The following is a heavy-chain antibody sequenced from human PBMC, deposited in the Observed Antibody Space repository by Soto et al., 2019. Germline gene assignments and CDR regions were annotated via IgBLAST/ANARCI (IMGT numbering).Heavy chain of an antibody. V-gene: IGHV3-21*01. D-gene: IGHD3-9*01. Sequence: PGGSLRLSCAASGFTFSSYTMHWVRQAPGKGLKWVSSISTSKTYTFYADSVKGRFTISRDNAKNSLYLQMNSLRAGDTAVYYCAREGSFNTTGHYIQGFCYWGQGALVTVSS. J-gene: IGHJ4*02. CDR2: ISTSKTYT. CDR1: GFTFSSYT. CDR3: AREGSFNTTGHYIQGFCY.